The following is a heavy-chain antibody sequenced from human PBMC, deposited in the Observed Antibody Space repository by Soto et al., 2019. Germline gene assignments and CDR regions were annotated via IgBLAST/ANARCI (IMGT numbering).Heavy chain of an antibody. CDR3: ARDGGELELPGDY. CDR2: INPSGGST. Sequence: QVQLVQSGAEVKKPGASVKVSCKASGYTFTSYYMHWVRQAPGQGLEWMGIINPSGGSTSYAQKFQGIVTMTRDTSTSTVYMERSSLRSEDTAVYYCARDGGELELPGDYWGQGTLVTVSS. CDR1: GYTFTSYY. D-gene: IGHD1-7*01. J-gene: IGHJ4*02. V-gene: IGHV1-46*01.